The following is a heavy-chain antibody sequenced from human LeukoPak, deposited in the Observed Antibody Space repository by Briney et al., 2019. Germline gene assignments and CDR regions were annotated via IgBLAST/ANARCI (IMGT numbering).Heavy chain of an antibody. CDR2: FDPEDGET. J-gene: IGHJ4*02. CDR3: ATGLVSAVAAHPPFDY. D-gene: IGHD6-19*01. CDR1: GYTLTELS. Sequence: GASVKVSCKVSGYTLTELSMHWVRQAPGKGLEWMGGFDPEDGETIYAQKFQGRVTMTEDTSTDTAYMELSSLRSEDTAVYYCATGLVSAVAAHPPFDYWGQGTLVTVSS. V-gene: IGHV1-24*01.